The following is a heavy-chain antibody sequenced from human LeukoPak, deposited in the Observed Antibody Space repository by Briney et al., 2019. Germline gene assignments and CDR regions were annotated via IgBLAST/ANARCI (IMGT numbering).Heavy chain of an antibody. V-gene: IGHV3-7*01. CDR1: GFTFSSYW. CDR3: ARDSVKDDSSGYCYDWNFDY. J-gene: IGHJ4*02. Sequence: GGSLRLSCAASGFTFSSYWMSWVRQAPGKGLEWVANIKQDGSEKYYVDSVKGRFTISRDNAKNSLYLQMNSLRAEDTAVYYCARDSVKDDSSGYCYDWNFDYWGQGTLVTVSS. CDR2: IKQDGSEK. D-gene: IGHD3-22*01.